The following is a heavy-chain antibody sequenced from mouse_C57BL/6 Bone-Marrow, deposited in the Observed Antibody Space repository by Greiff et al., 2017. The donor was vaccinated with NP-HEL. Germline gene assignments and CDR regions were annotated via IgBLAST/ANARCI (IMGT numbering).Heavy chain of an antibody. CDR2: IDPSDSYT. V-gene: IGHV1-69*01. CDR3: ARPYYGSSRFAY. CDR1: GYTFTSYW. J-gene: IGHJ3*01. Sequence: QVQLQQPGAELVMPGASVKLSCKASGYTFTSYWMHWVKQRPGQGLEWIGEIDPSDSYTNYNQKFKGKSTLTVDKSSSTAYMQLSSLTSEDSAVYYCARPYYGSSRFAYWGQGTLVTVSA. D-gene: IGHD1-1*01.